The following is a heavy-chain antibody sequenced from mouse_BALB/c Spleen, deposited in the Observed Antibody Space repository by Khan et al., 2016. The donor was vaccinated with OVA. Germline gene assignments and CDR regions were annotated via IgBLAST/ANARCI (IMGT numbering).Heavy chain of an antibody. Sequence: QVQLQQSGPELVKPGASVKMSCKVSGYTFTDYVISWVKQRTGQGLEWIGEIYPGSGSTYYNETFKGKATLTADKSSNTVNMQVSSLTSEDSAVFSWARSYDGAWFAYWGKGTLVTVSA. CDR2: IYPGSGST. V-gene: IGHV1-77*01. D-gene: IGHD1-1*01. J-gene: IGHJ3*01. CDR1: GYTFTDYV. CDR3: ARSYDGAWFAY.